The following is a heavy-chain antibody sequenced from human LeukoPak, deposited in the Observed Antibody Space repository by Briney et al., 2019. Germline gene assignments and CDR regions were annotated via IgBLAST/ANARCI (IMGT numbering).Heavy chain of an antibody. Sequence: SETLSLTCTVSGGSISSYYWSWIRQPAGKGLEWIGRIYTSGSTNYNPSLKSRVTISVDTSKNQFSLKLSSVTAADTAVYYCARVAEVYDYVWGSYRYTLFDYWGQGTLVTVSS. CDR3: ARVAEVYDYVWGSYRYTLFDY. J-gene: IGHJ4*02. CDR1: GGSISSYY. D-gene: IGHD3-16*02. CDR2: IYTSGST. V-gene: IGHV4-4*07.